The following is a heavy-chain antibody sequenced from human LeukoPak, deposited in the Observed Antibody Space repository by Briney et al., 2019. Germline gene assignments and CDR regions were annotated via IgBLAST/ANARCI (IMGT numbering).Heavy chain of an antibody. CDR3: ARDLLWGGVDFDY. D-gene: IGHD3-16*01. CDR1: GFTFSSHW. V-gene: IGHV3-7*01. J-gene: IGHJ4*02. CDR2: IKQDGSEK. Sequence: GGSLRLSCAASGFTFSSHWMSWVRQARGTGLEWVAHIKQDGSEKYYVDSVKGRFTISRDNATNSLYLQMNSLRAEDTAVYYFARDLLWGGVDFDYWGQGTLVTVSS.